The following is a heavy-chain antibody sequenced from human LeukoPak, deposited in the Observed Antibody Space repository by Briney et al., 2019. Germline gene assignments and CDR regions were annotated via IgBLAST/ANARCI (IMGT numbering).Heavy chain of an antibody. Sequence: SGPGLVKPSETLSLTCTVAGGSISSYHWSWIRQVPGQGPEWIGDITSSGSSNYNPSLKSRVTISVETSKNQFSLKLSSVTAADTAVYYCARPRGGAYGDYEIWFDPWGQGTLVTVSS. CDR3: ARPRGGAYGDYEIWFDP. CDR2: ITSSGSS. J-gene: IGHJ5*02. V-gene: IGHV4-4*08. CDR1: GGSISSYH. D-gene: IGHD4-17*01.